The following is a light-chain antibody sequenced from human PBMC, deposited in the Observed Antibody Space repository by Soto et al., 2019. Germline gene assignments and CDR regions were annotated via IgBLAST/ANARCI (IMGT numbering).Light chain of an antibody. CDR3: ATWDDSLNGPV. CDR1: SSNIGNNA. CDR2: YDD. V-gene: IGLV1-36*01. Sequence: QSVLTQPSSVSEAPRQRVTISCSGSSSNIGNNAVNWFQQLPGKAPKLLIYYDDLLPSGVSDRFSGSKSGTSASLAIRGLQSEDEADYYCATWDDSLNGPVFGGWTKVTVL. J-gene: IGLJ2*01.